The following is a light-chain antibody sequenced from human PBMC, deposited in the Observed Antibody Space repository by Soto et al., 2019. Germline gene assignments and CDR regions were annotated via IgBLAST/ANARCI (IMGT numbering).Light chain of an antibody. CDR1: QGVTPAY. CDR2: VTS. Sequence: EIVLTQSPGTLSLSPGERATLSCRASQGVTPAYLAWYQHKPGQAPRLLIYVTSNRDTGIPDRFSGSGSGTDFTLTISRLEPEDFAVYSCQQYGGSPLFTFGPGTKVDFK. CDR3: QQYGGSPLFT. V-gene: IGKV3-20*01. J-gene: IGKJ3*01.